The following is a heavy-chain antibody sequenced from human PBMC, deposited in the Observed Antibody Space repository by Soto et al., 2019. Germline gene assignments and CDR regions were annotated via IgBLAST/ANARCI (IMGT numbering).Heavy chain of an antibody. V-gene: IGHV4-34*01. CDR1: GGSFTGYY. CDR2: ISHSGRT. D-gene: IGHD2-8*02. CDR3: ARDKITGLFDY. J-gene: IGHJ4*02. Sequence: PSETLSLTCAVNGGSFTGYYGAWIRQSPGKGLEWIGEISHSGRTNYNPSLKSRVTISVDTSKNQFSLKVSSVTAADTGMYYCARDKITGLFDYWGQGTLVTVSS.